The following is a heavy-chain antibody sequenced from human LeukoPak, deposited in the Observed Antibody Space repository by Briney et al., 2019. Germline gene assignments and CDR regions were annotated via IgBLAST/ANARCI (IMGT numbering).Heavy chain of an antibody. CDR3: AKSYDSSGYYYLRDQYYFDY. CDR1: GFTFSSYA. CDR2: ISGSGGST. J-gene: IGHJ4*02. D-gene: IGHD3-22*01. V-gene: IGHV3-23*01. Sequence: QPGGSLRLSCAASGFTFSSYAMSWVRQAPGEGLEWVSAISGSGGSTYYADSVKGRFTISRDNSKNTLYLQMNSRRAEDTAVYYCAKSYDSSGYYYLRDQYYFDYWGQGTLVTVSS.